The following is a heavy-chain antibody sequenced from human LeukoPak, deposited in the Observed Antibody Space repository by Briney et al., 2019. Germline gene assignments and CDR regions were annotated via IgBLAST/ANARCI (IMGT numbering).Heavy chain of an antibody. J-gene: IGHJ4*02. CDR1: GFTFSSYG. V-gene: IGHV3-30*03. Sequence: GGSLRLSCAASGFTFSSYGMHWVRQAPGKGLEGVAGISYDGSDKYYADSVKGRFTISRDNAKNSLYLQMSSLRVEDTAVYYCARDLWGGATPMSHWGQGTLVTVSS. CDR2: ISYDGSDK. D-gene: IGHD1-26*01. CDR3: ARDLWGGATPMSH.